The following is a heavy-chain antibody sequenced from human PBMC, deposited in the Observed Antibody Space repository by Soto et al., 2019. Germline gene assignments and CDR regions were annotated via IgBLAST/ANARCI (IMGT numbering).Heavy chain of an antibody. V-gene: IGHV4-59*01. CDR2: IYYSGST. Sequence: PSETLSLTCTVSGGSISSYYWSWIRQPPGKGLEWIGYIYYSGSTNYNPSLKSRVTISVDTSKNQFSLKLSSVTAADTAVYYCARGIYYDSSGYWPYYFDYWGQGTLVTV. CDR1: GGSISSYY. CDR3: ARGIYYDSSGYWPYYFDY. J-gene: IGHJ4*02. D-gene: IGHD3-22*01.